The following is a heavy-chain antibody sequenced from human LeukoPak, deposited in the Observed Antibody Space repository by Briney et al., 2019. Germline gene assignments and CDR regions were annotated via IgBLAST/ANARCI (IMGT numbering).Heavy chain of an antibody. CDR3: ASGPIPHSGMYPY. V-gene: IGHV4-34*01. D-gene: IGHD1-26*01. CDR2: INHSGST. CDR1: GGSFSGYY. J-gene: IGHJ4*02. Sequence: PSETLSLTCAVYGGSFSGYYWSWIRQPPGKGLEWIGEINHSGSTNYNPSLKSRVTISVDTSKNQFSLKLSSVTAADTAVYYCASGPIPHSGMYPYWGQGTLVTVSS.